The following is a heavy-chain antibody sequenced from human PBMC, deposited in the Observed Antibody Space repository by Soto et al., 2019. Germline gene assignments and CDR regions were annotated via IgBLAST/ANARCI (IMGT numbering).Heavy chain of an antibody. CDR2: IKAYNGET. D-gene: IGHD6-13*01. Sequence: ASVKVSCKASGYTFSSYGISWVRQAPGRGLEWMGWIKAYNGETKYAEKVQGRVTMTTDTSTSTAYMELRSLRSDDTAVYYCARGLAAAWVDPWGQGTLVTVSS. V-gene: IGHV1-18*04. CDR1: GYTFSSYG. CDR3: ARGLAAAWVDP. J-gene: IGHJ5*02.